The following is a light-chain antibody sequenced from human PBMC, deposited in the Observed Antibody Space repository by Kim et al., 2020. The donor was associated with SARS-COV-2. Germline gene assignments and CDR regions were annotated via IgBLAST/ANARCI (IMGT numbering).Light chain of an antibody. V-gene: IGKV3-20*01. CDR1: RTVSISY. Sequence: PGETATLSCRASRTVSISYLAWYQQKPGQAPRLLIYGASSRATGITDRFSGSGSGTDFTLTISRLEPEDFAVYYCKQYGSSPSWTFGQGTKVDIK. CDR3: KQYGSSPSWT. J-gene: IGKJ1*01. CDR2: GAS.